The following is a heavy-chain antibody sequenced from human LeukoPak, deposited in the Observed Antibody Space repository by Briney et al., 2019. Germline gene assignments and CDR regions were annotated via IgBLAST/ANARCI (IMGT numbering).Heavy chain of an antibody. J-gene: IGHJ2*01. Sequence: PSETLSLTCTVSGVSISSSSYYWGRIRQPPGRGLEWIGSIYYSGRTHYNPSPKRRVTISVATSKNQFPLKLSFGTAADTAVYYCARVPRLIAAAGTCWYFDLWGGGTLVTVSS. CDR1: GVSISSSSYY. CDR2: IYYSGRT. CDR3: ARVPRLIAAAGTCWYFDL. V-gene: IGHV4-39*06. D-gene: IGHD6-13*01.